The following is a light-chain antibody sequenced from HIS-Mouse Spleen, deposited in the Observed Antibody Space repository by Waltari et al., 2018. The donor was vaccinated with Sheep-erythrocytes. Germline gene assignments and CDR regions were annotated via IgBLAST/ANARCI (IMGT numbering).Light chain of an antibody. CDR2: EDD. CDR3: AAWDDSLNGYV. V-gene: IGLV1-36*01. Sequence: QSVLTQPPSVSEAPRQRVTISCSGSSSNIGNNAVNWYQQLPGKAPKLLIYEDDLRPSGVSDRFSGSKSGTAASLAISGLQSEDEADYYCAAWDDSLNGYVFGTGTKVTVL. J-gene: IGLJ1*01. CDR1: SSNIGNNA.